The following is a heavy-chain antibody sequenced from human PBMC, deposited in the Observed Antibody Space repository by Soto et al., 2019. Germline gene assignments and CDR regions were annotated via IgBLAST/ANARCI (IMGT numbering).Heavy chain of an antibody. J-gene: IGHJ4*02. Sequence: PGGSLRLSCAASGFTFSSYAMSWVRQAPGKGLEWVSAISGSGGSTYYADSVKGRFTISRDNSKNTLYLQMNSLRAEDTAVYYCAKYYYGSGSYYHDPIAYWGQGTLVTVSS. D-gene: IGHD3-10*01. CDR2: ISGSGGST. CDR3: AKYYYGSGSYYHDPIAY. CDR1: GFTFSSYA. V-gene: IGHV3-23*01.